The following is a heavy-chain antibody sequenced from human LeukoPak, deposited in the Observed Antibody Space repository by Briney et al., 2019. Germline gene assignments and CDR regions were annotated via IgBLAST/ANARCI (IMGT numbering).Heavy chain of an antibody. D-gene: IGHD3-3*01. Sequence: GGSLRLSCAASGFTFSSYSMNWVRQAPGKGLEWVSYISSSSSTIYYADSVKGRFTISRDNAKNSLYLQMNSLRAEDTAVYFCARDRDDYDFWSGYHRAFDIWGQGTMVTVSS. CDR1: GFTFSSYS. CDR2: ISSSSSTI. V-gene: IGHV3-48*01. J-gene: IGHJ3*02. CDR3: ARDRDDYDFWSGYHRAFDI.